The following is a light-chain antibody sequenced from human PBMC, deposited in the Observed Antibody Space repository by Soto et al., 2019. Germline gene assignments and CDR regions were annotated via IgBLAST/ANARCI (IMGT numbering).Light chain of an antibody. Sequence: QSVLTQPPSVSGAPGQRVTISCTGSSSNIGAGYDVHWYQQLPGTAPKLIIYGNSNRPSGVPDRFSGANSGTSASLAITGIQAEDDADDYWQSYDSILSGWVFGGGTKLTVL. CDR1: SSNIGAGYD. J-gene: IGLJ3*02. V-gene: IGLV1-40*01. CDR2: GNS. CDR3: QSYDSILSGWV.